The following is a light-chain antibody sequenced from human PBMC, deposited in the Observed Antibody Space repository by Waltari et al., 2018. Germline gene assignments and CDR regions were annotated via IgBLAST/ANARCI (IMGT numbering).Light chain of an antibody. CDR3: NSRDSSGNVV. CDR2: GKH. CDR1: SLRSYY. Sequence: SSELTQDPAVSVALGQTVRITCHGDSLRSYYASWYQQKPGQAPVLVIYGKHNRPSGIPDRFSGSSSGNTASLTITGAQAEDEADYYCNSRDSSGNVVFGGGTKLTVL. J-gene: IGLJ2*01. V-gene: IGLV3-19*01.